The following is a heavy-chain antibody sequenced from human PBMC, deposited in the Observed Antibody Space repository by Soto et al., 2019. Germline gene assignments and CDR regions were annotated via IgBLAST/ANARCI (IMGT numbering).Heavy chain of an antibody. CDR3: AKAGNYDYYYYYGMEV. CDR2: ISWNSGSI. J-gene: IGHJ6*04. Sequence: SLRRSCAASGFTVDDYAMHCVRQAPGKGLEWVSGISWNSGSIGYADSVKGRFTISRDNAKNSLYLQMNSLRAEDTALYYCAKAGNYDYYYYYGMEVWGEGTKVTVSS. V-gene: IGHV3-9*01. CDR1: GFTVDDYA. D-gene: IGHD1-7*01.